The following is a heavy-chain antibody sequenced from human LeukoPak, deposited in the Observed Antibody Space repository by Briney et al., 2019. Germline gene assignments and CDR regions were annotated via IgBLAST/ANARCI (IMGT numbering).Heavy chain of an antibody. D-gene: IGHD2-2*01. V-gene: IGHV3-48*01. Sequence: PGGSLRLSCAASGFSFSIHGMGWVRQAPGKGLEWVSYISSSSSTIYYADSVKGRFTISRDNAKNSLYLQMNSLRAEDTAVYYCARDSPSRYCSSTSCYLDAFDIWGQGTMVTVSS. CDR1: GFSFSIHG. CDR3: ARDSPSRYCSSTSCYLDAFDI. J-gene: IGHJ3*02. CDR2: ISSSSSTI.